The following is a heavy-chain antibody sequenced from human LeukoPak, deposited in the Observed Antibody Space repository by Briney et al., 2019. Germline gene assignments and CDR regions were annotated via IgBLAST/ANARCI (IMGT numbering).Heavy chain of an antibody. CDR1: GGSFSGYY. CDR3: ARGEHDILTGYYNLDY. D-gene: IGHD3-9*01. Sequence: SETLSLTCAVYGGSFSGYYWSWIRQPPGKGLEWIGEINHSGSTNHNPSLKSRVTISVDTSKNQFSLKLSSVTAADTAVYYCARGEHDILTGYYNLDYWGQGTLVTVSS. V-gene: IGHV4-34*01. J-gene: IGHJ4*02. CDR2: INHSGST.